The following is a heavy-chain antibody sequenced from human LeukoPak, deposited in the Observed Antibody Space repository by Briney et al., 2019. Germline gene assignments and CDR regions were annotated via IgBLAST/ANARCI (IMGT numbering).Heavy chain of an antibody. Sequence: SETLSLTCAVYGGSFSGYYWSWIRQPPGKGLEWIGEINHSGSTNYNPSLKSRVTISVDTSKNQFSLKLSSVTAADTAVYYCARGGATTVTTRGAFDIWGQGPMVTVSS. CDR1: GGSFSGYY. CDR3: ARGGATTVTTRGAFDI. CDR2: INHSGST. D-gene: IGHD4-17*01. J-gene: IGHJ3*02. V-gene: IGHV4-34*01.